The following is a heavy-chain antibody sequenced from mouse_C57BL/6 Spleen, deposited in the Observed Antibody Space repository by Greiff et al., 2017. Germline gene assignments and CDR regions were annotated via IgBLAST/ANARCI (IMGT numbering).Heavy chain of an antibody. Sequence: QVQLQQPGTELVKPGASVKLSCKASGYTFTSYWMHWVKQRPGQGLEWIGNINPSNGGTNYNEKFKSKATLTVDKSSSTAYMQLSSLTSEDSAVYYCARGDSNYVDWYFDVWGTGTTVTVSS. V-gene: IGHV1-53*01. D-gene: IGHD2-5*01. CDR1: GYTFTSYW. J-gene: IGHJ1*03. CDR2: INPSNGGT. CDR3: ARGDSNYVDWYFDV.